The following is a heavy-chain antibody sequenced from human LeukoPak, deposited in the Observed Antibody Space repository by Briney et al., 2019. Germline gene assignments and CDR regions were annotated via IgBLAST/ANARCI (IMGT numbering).Heavy chain of an antibody. CDR1: GYSISSGYY. CDR2: IYHSGST. Sequence: SETLSLTCTVSGYSISSGYYWGWIRQPPGKGLEWIGSIYHSGSTYYNPSLKSRVTISVDTSKNQFSLKLSSVTAADTAVYYCVAGWGAAAGTFDYWGQGTLVTVSS. CDR3: VAGWGAAAGTFDY. J-gene: IGHJ4*02. D-gene: IGHD6-13*01. V-gene: IGHV4-38-2*02.